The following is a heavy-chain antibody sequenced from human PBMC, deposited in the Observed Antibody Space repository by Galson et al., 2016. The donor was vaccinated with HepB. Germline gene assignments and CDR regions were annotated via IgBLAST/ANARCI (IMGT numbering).Heavy chain of an antibody. J-gene: IGHJ6*02. V-gene: IGHV3-23*01. CDR1: GFTFSSHA. D-gene: IGHD3-10*01. Sequence: LRLPCAASGFTFSSHAMSWVRQAPGKGLEWVSGISGSGGSTYYADSVKGRFTISRDNSKNTLYLQMDGLRAEDSALYYCAKAQGSMVRGYYYGLDVWGQGTTVTVSS. CDR3: AKAQGSMVRGYYYGLDV. CDR2: ISGSGGST.